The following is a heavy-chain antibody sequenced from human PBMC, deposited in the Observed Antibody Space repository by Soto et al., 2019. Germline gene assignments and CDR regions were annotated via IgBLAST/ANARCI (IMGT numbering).Heavy chain of an antibody. Sequence: EVQVVESGGDLVKPGGSLRLSCASSGFTFSTYTRNWVRQAPGKGLEWVSSINGRGNYIYYAESVKGRFTISRDNAKNSLYLQMYRLRAEDTALYYCVREDGKVGTNSAFDYWGLGALVTVSS. CDR2: INGRGNYI. V-gene: IGHV3-21*01. D-gene: IGHD1-26*01. CDR1: GFTFSTYT. CDR3: VREDGKVGTNSAFDY. J-gene: IGHJ4*02.